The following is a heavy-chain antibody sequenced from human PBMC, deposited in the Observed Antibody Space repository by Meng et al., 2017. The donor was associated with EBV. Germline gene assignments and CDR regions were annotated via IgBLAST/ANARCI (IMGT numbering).Heavy chain of an antibody. Sequence: EVRLVGSGGGLVPPGGSLKLSCAASGFTFSGSAMHWVRQASGKGLEWVGRIRSKANSYATAYAASVKGRFTISRDDSKNTAYLQMNSLKTEDTAVYYCTRLDGSYIYYWGQGTLVTVSS. J-gene: IGHJ4*02. CDR3: TRLDGSYIYY. CDR1: GFTFSGSA. CDR2: IRSKANSYAT. D-gene: IGHD1-26*01. V-gene: IGHV3-73*02.